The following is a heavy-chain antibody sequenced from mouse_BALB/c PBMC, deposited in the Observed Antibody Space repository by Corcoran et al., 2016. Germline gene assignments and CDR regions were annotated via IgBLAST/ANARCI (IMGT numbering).Heavy chain of an antibody. D-gene: IGHD3-3*01. CDR1: GYTFTNYG. CDR3: ARGTHYFAY. Sequence: QIQLVQSGPELKKPGETVKISCKASGYTFTNYGMNWVKQAPGNGLKWMGWINTYTGEQTYADDFKGRFALSLETSASTAYLQINNHKNEDTATHFCARGTHYFAYGGQGTTLTFSS. V-gene: IGHV9-3-1*01. CDR2: INTYTGEQ. J-gene: IGHJ2*01.